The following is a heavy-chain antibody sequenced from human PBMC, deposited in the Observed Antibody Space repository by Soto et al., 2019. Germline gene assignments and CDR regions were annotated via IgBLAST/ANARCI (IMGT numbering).Heavy chain of an antibody. D-gene: IGHD5-12*01. Sequence: GESLKISCKGSGYVFTRYWVSWVRQMPGKGLEWMGRIDPSDSYTNYSPSFQGHVTISVDKSISTAYLQWSSLKASDTAMYYCARLRPAITFDYWGQGTLVTVSS. CDR1: GYVFTRYW. J-gene: IGHJ4*02. CDR3: ARLRPAITFDY. V-gene: IGHV5-10-1*01. CDR2: IDPSDSYT.